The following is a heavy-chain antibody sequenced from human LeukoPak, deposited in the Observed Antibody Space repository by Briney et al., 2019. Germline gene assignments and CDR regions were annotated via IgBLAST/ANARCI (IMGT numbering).Heavy chain of an antibody. CDR3: TTGIRGD. J-gene: IGHJ4*02. Sequence: PGGSLRLSCAASGFTFSDAWMNWVRQAPGKGLEWVGRSKSETDGGTTDYAAPVKGRFTISRDDSKNTLNLQMNSLKTEDTAVYYCTTGIRGDWGQGTLVTVSS. D-gene: IGHD3-10*01. V-gene: IGHV3-15*07. CDR1: GFTFSDAW. CDR2: SKSETDGGTT.